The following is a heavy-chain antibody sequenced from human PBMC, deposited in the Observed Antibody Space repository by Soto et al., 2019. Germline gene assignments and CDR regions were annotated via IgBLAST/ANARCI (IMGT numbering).Heavy chain of an antibody. V-gene: IGHV1-69*13. D-gene: IGHD3-22*01. J-gene: IGHJ4*02. CDR1: GGTFSSYA. CDR3: ARNGEAYYYDSSGPRLDY. Sequence: SVKVSCKASGGTFSSYAISWVRQAPGQGLEWMGGIIPIFGTANYAQKFQGRVTITADESTSTAYMELSSLRSEDTAVYYCARNGEAYYYDSSGPRLDYWGQGTLVTVSS. CDR2: IIPIFGTA.